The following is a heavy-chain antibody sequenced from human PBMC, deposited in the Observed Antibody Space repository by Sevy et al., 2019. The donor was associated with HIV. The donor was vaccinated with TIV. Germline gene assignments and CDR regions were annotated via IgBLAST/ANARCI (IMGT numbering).Heavy chain of an antibody. D-gene: IGHD1-1*01. CDR3: AKEGNNSPDKFDS. V-gene: IGHV3-23*01. J-gene: IGHJ4*02. CDR1: GFTFNKFA. CDR2: ISRKSLGT. Sequence: GGSLRLSCAASGFTFNKFAMSWVRQAPGKGLEWVSAISRKSLGTYYADPVKGRFSISRDDSKNMLYLQMSSLRGDDTAVYYCAKEGNNSPDKFDSCGQGTLVTVSS.